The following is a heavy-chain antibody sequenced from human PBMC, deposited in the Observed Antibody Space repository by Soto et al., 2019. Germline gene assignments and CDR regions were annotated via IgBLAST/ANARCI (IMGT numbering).Heavy chain of an antibody. Sequence: EVQLVESGGGLVQPGGSLRLSCAASGFTFSSYSMNWVRQAPGKGLEWFSYISSSSSTIYYADSVKGRFTISRDNAKNSLYLQMNSLRAEDTAVYYCARDKEVWFGEPSLYYYYGMDVWGQGTTVTVSS. D-gene: IGHD3-10*01. J-gene: IGHJ6*02. V-gene: IGHV3-48*01. CDR3: ARDKEVWFGEPSLYYYYGMDV. CDR1: GFTFSSYS. CDR2: ISSSSSTI.